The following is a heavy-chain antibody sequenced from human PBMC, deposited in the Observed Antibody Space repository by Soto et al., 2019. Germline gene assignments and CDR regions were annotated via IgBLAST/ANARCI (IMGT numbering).Heavy chain of an antibody. J-gene: IGHJ6*02. CDR1: GGSISSYY. Sequence: SETLSLTCTVSGGSISSYYWSWIRQPPGKGLEWIGYIYYSGSTNYNPSLESRVTISVDTSKNQFSLKLSSVTAADTAVYYCARAGGGGSYLYYYYYYGMDVWGQGTTVTVSS. D-gene: IGHD1-26*01. V-gene: IGHV4-59*01. CDR3: ARAGGGGSYLYYYYYYGMDV. CDR2: IYYSGST.